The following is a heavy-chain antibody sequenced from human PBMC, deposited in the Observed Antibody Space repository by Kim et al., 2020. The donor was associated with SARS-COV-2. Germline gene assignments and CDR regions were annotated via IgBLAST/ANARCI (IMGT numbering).Heavy chain of an antibody. J-gene: IGHJ6*02. CDR2: IYYSGST. D-gene: IGHD6-6*01. CDR1: GGSISSYY. Sequence: SETLSLTCTVSGGSISSYYWSWIRQPPGKGLEWIGYIYYSGSTNYNPSLKSRVTISVDTSKNQFSLKLSSVTAADTAVYYCARASLHGSSSPGYYYYGMDVWGQGTTVTVSS. V-gene: IGHV4-59*13. CDR3: ARASLHGSSSPGYYYYGMDV.